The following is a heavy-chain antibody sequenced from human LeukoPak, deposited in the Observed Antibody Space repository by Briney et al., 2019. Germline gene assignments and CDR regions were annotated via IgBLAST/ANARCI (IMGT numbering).Heavy chain of an antibody. CDR3: TRDTYGMDV. Sequence: GGSLRLSCTASGFTFGDYAMSWVRQAPGKGLEWVGFIRSKAYGGTTEYAASVKGRFTISRDDSKSIAYLQMNSLKTEDTAVYYCTRDTYGMDVWGQGTTVAVSS. V-gene: IGHV3-49*04. CDR2: IRSKAYGGTT. J-gene: IGHJ6*02. CDR1: GFTFGDYA.